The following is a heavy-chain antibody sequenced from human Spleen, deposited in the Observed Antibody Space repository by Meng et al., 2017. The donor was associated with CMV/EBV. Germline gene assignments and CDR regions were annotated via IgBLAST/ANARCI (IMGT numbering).Heavy chain of an antibody. Sequence: GESLKISCAASGFTFSSYAMSWVRQAPGKGLEWVSAISGSGGSTYYADSVKGRFTMSRDNSKNTLDLQMNSLRAEDTAVYYCASGGDTALDYYYYYGMDVWGQGTTVTVSS. CDR1: GFTFSSYA. J-gene: IGHJ6*02. CDR2: ISGSGGST. D-gene: IGHD5-18*01. V-gene: IGHV3-23*01. CDR3: ASGGDTALDYYYYYGMDV.